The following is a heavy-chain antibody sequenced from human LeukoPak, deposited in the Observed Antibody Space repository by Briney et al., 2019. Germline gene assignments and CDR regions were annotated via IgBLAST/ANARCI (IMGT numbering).Heavy chain of an antibody. CDR3: ARPRYGFHYFDY. CDR1: GGSFSGYY. D-gene: IGHD4-17*01. J-gene: IGHJ4*02. V-gene: IGHV4-34*01. Sequence: PSETLSLTCAVYGGSFSGYYWSWIRQPPGKGLEWIGEINHSGSTNCNPSLKSRVTISVDTSKNQFSLKLSSVTAADTAVYYCARPRYGFHYFDYWGQGTLVTVSS. CDR2: INHSGST.